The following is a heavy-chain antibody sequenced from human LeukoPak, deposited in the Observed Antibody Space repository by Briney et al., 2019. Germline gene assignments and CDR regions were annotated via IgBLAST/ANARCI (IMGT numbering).Heavy chain of an antibody. Sequence: ASVKVSCKASGYTFTSYWISWVRQMPGKGLEWMGRIDPSDSYTNYSPSFQGHVTISADKSISTAYLQWSSLKASDTAMYYCARSAATRSIAVAGTGLDYWGQGTLVTVSS. V-gene: IGHV5-10-1*01. CDR3: ARSAATRSIAVAGTGLDY. D-gene: IGHD6-19*01. CDR2: IDPSDSYT. J-gene: IGHJ4*02. CDR1: GYTFTSYW.